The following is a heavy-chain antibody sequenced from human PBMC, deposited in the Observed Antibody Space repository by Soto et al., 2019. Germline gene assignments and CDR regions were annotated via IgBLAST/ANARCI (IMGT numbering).Heavy chain of an antibody. D-gene: IGHD3-10*01. CDR3: ARTELWFENHFDY. V-gene: IGHV3-48*01. J-gene: IGHJ4*02. CDR2: ISSSSSTI. CDR1: GFTFSSYG. Sequence: PGGSLRLSCAASGFTFSSYGMHWVRQAPGKGLEWVSYISSSSSTIFYTDSVKGRFTVSRDNAKNSLYLQMNSLRVEDTAVYYCARTELWFENHFDYWGQGTLVTVSS.